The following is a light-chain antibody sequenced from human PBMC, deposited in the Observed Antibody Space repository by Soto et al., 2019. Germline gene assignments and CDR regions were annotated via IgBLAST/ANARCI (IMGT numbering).Light chain of an antibody. Sequence: QPVLTQSPSASASLGASVKLTCTLSSGHSSYAIAWHQQQPEKGPRYLMKLNSDGSHSKGEGSPDRFSGSSSGAERYLTISSLQSEDEADYYCQTWGTGIVVFGGGTKLTVL. CDR2: LNSDGSH. J-gene: IGLJ2*01. V-gene: IGLV4-69*01. CDR1: SGHSSYA. CDR3: QTWGTGIVV.